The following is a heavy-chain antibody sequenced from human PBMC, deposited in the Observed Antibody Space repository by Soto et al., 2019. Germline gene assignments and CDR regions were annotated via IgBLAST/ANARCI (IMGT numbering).Heavy chain of an antibody. CDR3: ARIGAPDYDFWSGSYYYYMDV. CDR2: IYYSGST. V-gene: IGHV4-59*08. J-gene: IGHJ6*03. CDR1: GGSISSCY. Sequence: NPSETLSLTCTVSGGSISSCYWSWIRQPPGKGLEWIGYIYYSGSTNYNPSLKSRVTISVDTSKNQFSLKLSSVTAADTAVYYCARIGAPDYDFWSGSYYYYMDVWGKGTTVTVSS. D-gene: IGHD3-3*01.